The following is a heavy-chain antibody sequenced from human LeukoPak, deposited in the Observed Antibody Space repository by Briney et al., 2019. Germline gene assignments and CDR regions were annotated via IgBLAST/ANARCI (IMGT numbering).Heavy chain of an antibody. CDR3: ATHYYDSSGYYYYFDC. CDR1: GYTFTSYD. D-gene: IGHD3-22*01. J-gene: IGHJ4*02. Sequence: ASVKVSCKSSGYTFTSYDINWVRQPTAQGLEWMGWMNLNSGKTGHEQHSQGRGTMTRNTSTSTAYMELSSLRSEDTAVYYCATHYYDSSGYYYYFDCWGEGTLLTHSS. CDR2: MNLNSGKT. V-gene: IGHV1-8*01.